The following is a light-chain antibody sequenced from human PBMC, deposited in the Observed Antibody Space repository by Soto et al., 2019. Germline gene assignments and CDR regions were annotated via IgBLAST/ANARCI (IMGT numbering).Light chain of an antibody. CDR1: SSNIGAGYD. V-gene: IGLV1-40*01. J-gene: IGLJ3*02. Sequence: QSVLTQPPSVSGAPGQRVTISCTGSSSNIGAGYDVHWYQQLPGTAPKLLIHGNSNRPSGVPDRFSGSKSGTSASLAITGPRAEDEADYYCQSSDSSLSGWVFGGGTKLTVL. CDR2: GNS. CDR3: QSSDSSLSGWV.